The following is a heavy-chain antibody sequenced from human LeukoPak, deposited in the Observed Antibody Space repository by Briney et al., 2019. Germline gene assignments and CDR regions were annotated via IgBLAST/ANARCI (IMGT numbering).Heavy chain of an antibody. Sequence: ASVKVSCKSSGYTFINYHISWVRQATGQGLEWIGWINPNNGDSGYAQNFQGRVTTTRDTSIRTAYMELGSLTSEDTAVYFCARTTSFTASGYDSWGQGTLVTVSS. J-gene: IGHJ4*02. D-gene: IGHD6-25*01. V-gene: IGHV1-8*03. CDR1: GYTFINYH. CDR3: ARTTSFTASGYDS. CDR2: INPNNGDS.